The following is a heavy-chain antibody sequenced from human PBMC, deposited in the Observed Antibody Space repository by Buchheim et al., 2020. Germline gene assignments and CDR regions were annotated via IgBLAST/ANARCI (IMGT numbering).Heavy chain of an antibody. CDR2: IYYSGST. Sequence: QLQLQESGPGLVKPSETLSLTCTVSGGSISSSSYYWGWIRQPPGKGLEWIGSIYYSGSTYYNPSLKSRVTISVDTSKNQFSLKLSSVTAADTAVYYCASPLPPDIVVVVAATYWVYWGQGTL. CDR1: GGSISSSSYY. CDR3: ASPLPPDIVVVVAATYWVY. D-gene: IGHD2-15*01. J-gene: IGHJ4*02. V-gene: IGHV4-39*01.